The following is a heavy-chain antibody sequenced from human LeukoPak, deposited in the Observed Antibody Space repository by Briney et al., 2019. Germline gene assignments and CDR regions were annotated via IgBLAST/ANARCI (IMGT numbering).Heavy chain of an antibody. CDR2: ISYDGSDK. CDR3: ARDWNYYGIFDY. V-gene: IGHV3-30*04. CDR1: GFTFSSYA. Sequence: PEGSLRLSCAASGFTFSSYAMHWVRQAPGKGLEWVAVISYDGSDKYYADSVKGRFTISRDNSKNTLYLQVNSLRAEDTAVYYCARDWNYYGIFDYWGQGTLVTVSS. D-gene: IGHD3-10*01. J-gene: IGHJ4*02.